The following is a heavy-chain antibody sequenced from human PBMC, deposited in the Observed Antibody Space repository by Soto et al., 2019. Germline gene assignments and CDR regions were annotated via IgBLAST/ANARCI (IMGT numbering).Heavy chain of an antibody. D-gene: IGHD2-15*01. CDR3: ARDLGCSGGSCYSLPYYYYYYMDV. J-gene: IGHJ6*03. CDR1: GYTFTSYG. V-gene: IGHV1-18*01. Sequence: ASVKVSCKASGYTFTSYGISWVLQAPGQGLEWMGWISAYNGNTNYAQKLQGRVTMTTDTSTSTAYMELRSLRSDDTAVYYCARDLGCSGGSCYSLPYYYYYYMDVWGKGTTVTVSS. CDR2: ISAYNGNT.